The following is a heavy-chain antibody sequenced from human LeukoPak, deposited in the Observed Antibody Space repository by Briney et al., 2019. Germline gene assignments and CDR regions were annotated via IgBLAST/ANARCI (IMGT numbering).Heavy chain of an antibody. CDR3: SRDDMWAFDY. D-gene: IGHD1-26*01. J-gene: IGHJ4*02. V-gene: IGHV3-48*02. CDR2: ISSSSGAI. CDR1: GFTFSSHS. Sequence: GGSLRLSCAASGFTFSSHSMNWVRLAPGKGLEWVSYISSSSGAIYYADSVKGRFTISRDNAKNSLNLQMNSLRDGDTAVYYCSRDDMWAFDYWGQGTLVTVSS.